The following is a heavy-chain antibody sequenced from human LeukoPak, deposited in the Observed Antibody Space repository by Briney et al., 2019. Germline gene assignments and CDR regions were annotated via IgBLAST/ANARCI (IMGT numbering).Heavy chain of an antibody. CDR2: ISYDATNK. CDR3: AREYCDRNTCYLVDV. D-gene: IGHD2-2*01. CDR1: GFSFSTYA. V-gene: IGHV3-30*04. Sequence: GGSLKLSCEASGFSFSTYAMHWVRQAPGKGLEWVAIISYDATNKYYADSLKGRFTISRDNSKRTRFLQMNSLRLEDTAVYYCAREYCDRNTCYLVDVWGQGTTVTVSS. J-gene: IGHJ6*02.